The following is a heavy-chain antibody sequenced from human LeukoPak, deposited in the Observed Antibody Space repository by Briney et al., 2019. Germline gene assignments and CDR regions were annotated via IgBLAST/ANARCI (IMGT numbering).Heavy chain of an antibody. J-gene: IGHJ4*02. V-gene: IGHV4-30-4*08. CDR3: ARVGAMVYAAPFDY. Sequence: SQTLSLTCTVSGGSISSGDYYWSWIRQPPGKGLEWIGYIYYSGSTYYNPSLKSRVTISVDTSKNQFSLKLNSVTAADTAVYYCARVGAMVYAAPFDYWGQGTLVTVSS. D-gene: IGHD2-8*01. CDR2: IYYSGST. CDR1: GGSISSGDYY.